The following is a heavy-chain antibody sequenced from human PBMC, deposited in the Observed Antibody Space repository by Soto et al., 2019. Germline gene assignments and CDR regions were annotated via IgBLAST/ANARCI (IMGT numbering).Heavy chain of an antibody. CDR3: VKGAGTSPFDY. CDR1: GFTFSRQS. CDR2: LSGDSRGI. Sequence: SLRLSCGASGFTFSRQSMSCVRQSPGKGLEWVSSLSGDSRGIYYGDSVKGRFTISRDNSKNTLYLHMISLRAEDTAVYYCVKGAGTSPFDYWGQGTQVTVSS. V-gene: IGHV3-23*01. J-gene: IGHJ4*02.